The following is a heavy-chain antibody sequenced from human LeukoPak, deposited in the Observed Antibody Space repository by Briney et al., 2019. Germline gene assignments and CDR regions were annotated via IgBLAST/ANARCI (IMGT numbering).Heavy chain of an antibody. CDR1: GYTFTSYD. Sequence: ASVKVSCKASGYTFTSYDINWVRQATGQGLEWMGWMNPNSGNTGYAQKFQGRVTMTRNTSISTAYMELSSLRSEDTAVYYCARGRRVKRPSWCYYYMDVWGKGTTVTVSS. CDR2: MNPNSGNT. D-gene: IGHD6-13*01. CDR3: ARGRRVKRPSWCYYYMDV. V-gene: IGHV1-8*01. J-gene: IGHJ6*03.